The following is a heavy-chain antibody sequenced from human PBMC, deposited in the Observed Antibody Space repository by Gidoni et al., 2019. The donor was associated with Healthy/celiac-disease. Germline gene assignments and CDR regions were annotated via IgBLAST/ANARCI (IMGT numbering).Heavy chain of an antibody. CDR1: GYTFTSYD. CDR3: ARDRGRVPEGRGSFDI. J-gene: IGHJ3*02. V-gene: IGHV1-18*01. CDR2: ISAYNGNT. D-gene: IGHD3-22*01. Sequence: QVQLVQSGAQVKKPRASVKVSCTASGYTFTSYDISWVRQAPGQGLEWMGWISAYNGNTNHAQKLQGRVTMTTDTSTSTAYMELRSLRSDDTAVYYCARDRGRVPEGRGSFDIWGQGTMVTVSS.